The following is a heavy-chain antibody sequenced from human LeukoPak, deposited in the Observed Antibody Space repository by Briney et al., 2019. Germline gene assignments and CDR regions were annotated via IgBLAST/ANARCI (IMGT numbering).Heavy chain of an antibody. CDR1: GFTFSGYW. CDR2: ISGDGTST. D-gene: IGHD6-13*01. Sequence: GGSLRLSCAASGFTFSGYWMHWVRQVPGKRLLWVSRISGDGTSTSYAESVKGRFTVSRDNAKNTLYLQMNSLRAEDSAVYYCARSSDYWGQGTLVTVSS. CDR3: ARSSDY. J-gene: IGHJ4*02. V-gene: IGHV3-74*01.